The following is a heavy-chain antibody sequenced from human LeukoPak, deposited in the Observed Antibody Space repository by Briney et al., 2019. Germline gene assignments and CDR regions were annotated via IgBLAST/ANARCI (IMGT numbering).Heavy chain of an antibody. V-gene: IGHV1-24*01. CDR1: GYTLTELS. Sequence: ASVKVSCKVSGYTLTELSMHWVRQAPGKGLEWMGGFDPEDGETNYAQKFQGRVTITADESTSTAYMELSSLRSEDTAAYYCARATHPYYYDSSGRLFDYWGQGTLVTVSS. CDR2: FDPEDGET. J-gene: IGHJ4*02. D-gene: IGHD3-22*01. CDR3: ARATHPYYYDSSGRLFDY.